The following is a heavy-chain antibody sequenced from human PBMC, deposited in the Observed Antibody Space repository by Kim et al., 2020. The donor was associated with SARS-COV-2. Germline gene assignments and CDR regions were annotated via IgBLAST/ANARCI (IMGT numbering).Heavy chain of an antibody. CDR3: ARDRPYFNYYGSGSQPTNWFDP. CDR2: INAGNGNT. V-gene: IGHV1-3*01. D-gene: IGHD3-10*01. CDR1: GYTFTSYA. Sequence: ASVKVSCKASGYTFTSYAMHWVRQAPGQRLEWMGWINAGNGNTKYSQKFQGRVTITRDTSASTAYMELSSLRSEDTAVYYCARDRPYFNYYGSGSQPTNWFDPWGQGTLVTVSS. J-gene: IGHJ5*02.